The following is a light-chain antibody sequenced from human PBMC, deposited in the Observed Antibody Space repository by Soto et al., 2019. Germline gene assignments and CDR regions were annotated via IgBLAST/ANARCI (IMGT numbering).Light chain of an antibody. J-gene: IGLJ1*01. Sequence: QSLLTQPPSVSGAPGQRVTISCSGSSSNIGAGYDVHWYQQLPGTAPKLLIYGNVNRPSGVSDRFSGSKSGTSGSLAITGLQAEDEAEYYCQSYDTSLSLYVFGTGTKLTVL. CDR1: SSNIGAGYD. CDR2: GNV. CDR3: QSYDTSLSLYV. V-gene: IGLV1-40*01.